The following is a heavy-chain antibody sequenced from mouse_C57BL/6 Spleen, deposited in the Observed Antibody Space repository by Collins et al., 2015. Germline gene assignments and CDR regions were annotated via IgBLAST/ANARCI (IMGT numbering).Heavy chain of an antibody. V-gene: IGHV1-76*01. Sequence: ASGYTFTDYYIKWVKQRPGQGLEWIARIYPGSGNTYYNEKFKGKATLTAEKSSSTAYMQLSSLTSEDSAVYFCARRGTGTAWFAYWGQGTLVTVSA. CDR1: GYTFTDYY. D-gene: IGHD4-1*01. CDR3: ARRGTGTAWFAY. CDR2: IYPGSGNT. J-gene: IGHJ3*01.